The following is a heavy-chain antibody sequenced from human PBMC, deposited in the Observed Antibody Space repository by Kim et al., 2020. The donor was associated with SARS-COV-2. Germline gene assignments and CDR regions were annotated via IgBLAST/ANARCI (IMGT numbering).Heavy chain of an antibody. D-gene: IGHD1-26*01. CDR1: GFSFSTYA. CDR3: AKNLWSFGGAPDF. CDR2: IRDTGGST. Sequence: GGSLRLSCAASGFSFSTYAMSWVRQAPGKGLEWVSTIRDTGGSTFYADSVKGRFTISRDNSKNTLYLQMNSLRAEDTAIYYCAKNLWSFGGAPDFWGQGTLVPVSS. V-gene: IGHV3-23*01. J-gene: IGHJ4*02.